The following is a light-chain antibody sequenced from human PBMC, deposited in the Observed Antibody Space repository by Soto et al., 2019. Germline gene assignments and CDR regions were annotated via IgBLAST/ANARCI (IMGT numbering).Light chain of an antibody. J-gene: IGKJ5*01. Sequence: EIVLTQSQATLSLSPGERATLSCRASQSVRSYLAWYQQKPGQAPRLLIYDASNRATGIPARFSGSGSGTDFTLSISSLEPEDFAVYYCQQSSDWPPITFGQGTRLEIK. CDR1: QSVRSY. CDR3: QQSSDWPPIT. CDR2: DAS. V-gene: IGKV3-11*01.